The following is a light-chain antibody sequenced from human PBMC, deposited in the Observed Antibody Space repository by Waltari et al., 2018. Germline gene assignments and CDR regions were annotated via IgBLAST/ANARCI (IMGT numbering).Light chain of an antibody. Sequence: EVVMTQSPTTLSVSPGERATLSCRAGHNVGTYLAWYQQKPGQAPRLLIYGASTGATGIPARCSGSGSGTEFTLTINSLQSEDFAVYYCQQYNNWPLYTFGPGTKVNIK. CDR1: HNVGTY. CDR2: GAS. J-gene: IGKJ3*01. CDR3: QQYNNWPLYT. V-gene: IGKV3-15*01.